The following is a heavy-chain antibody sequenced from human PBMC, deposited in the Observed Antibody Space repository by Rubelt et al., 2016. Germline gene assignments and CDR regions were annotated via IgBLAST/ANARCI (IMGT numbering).Heavy chain of an antibody. CDR1: GYIFTTYG. J-gene: IGHJ6*02. Sequence: QVQLVQSGVAVMKPGASVKVSCKASGYIFTTYGITWVRQAPGHGLEWMGWISPYNGNTVYAQRFQGGVTMTADTSTTTAQLERRNRRSDEKAVDYCAKVGSATCTPVCYYYGMDVWGQGATVTVAS. V-gene: IGHV1-18*01. D-gene: IGHD1-26*01. CDR2: ISPYNGNT. CDR3: AKVGSATCTPVCYYYGMDV.